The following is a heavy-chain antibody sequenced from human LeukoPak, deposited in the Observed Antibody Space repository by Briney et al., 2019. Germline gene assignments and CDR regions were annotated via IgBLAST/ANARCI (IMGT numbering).Heavy chain of an antibody. CDR2: MWYDGSKQ. CDR1: GFIFTSYG. Sequence: GGSLRLSCAASGFIFTSYGRHWVRQAPGKGLEWVAVMWYDGSKQYYADSVKGRFTISRDTSKNTLYLEMNSLRAEDTAVCYCVRDYNFYFDYWGQGTLVTVSS. J-gene: IGHJ4*02. D-gene: IGHD3-10*01. CDR3: VRDYNFYFDY. V-gene: IGHV3-33*08.